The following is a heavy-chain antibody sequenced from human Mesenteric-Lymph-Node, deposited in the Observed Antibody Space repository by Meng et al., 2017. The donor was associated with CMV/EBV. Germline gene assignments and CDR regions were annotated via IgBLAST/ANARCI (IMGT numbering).Heavy chain of an antibody. CDR1: GFTFDDYG. Sequence: GESLKISCAASGFTFDDYGMSWVRQAPGKGLEWVSGINWNGGSTGYADSVKGRFTISRDNAKNSLYLQMNSLRAEDTALYYCARGGYCSSTSCYTWDYYYGMDVWGQGTTVTVSS. V-gene: IGHV3-20*04. CDR2: INWNGGST. D-gene: IGHD2-2*02. CDR3: ARGGYCSSTSCYTWDYYYGMDV. J-gene: IGHJ6*02.